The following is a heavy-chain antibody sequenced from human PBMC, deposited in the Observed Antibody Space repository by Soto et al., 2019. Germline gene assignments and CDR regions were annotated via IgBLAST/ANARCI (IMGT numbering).Heavy chain of an antibody. CDR3: ARDRGVGAPVAGNTHYYYYMDV. CDR1: GYSFTNYG. V-gene: IGHV1-18*01. J-gene: IGHJ6*03. CDR2: ISAYNGNT. Sequence: QDQLVQSGVEVKKPGASVKVSCKASGYSFTNYGITWVRQAPGQGFEWMGWISAYNGNTNYAQKFQGRVTLTTDASTGTAYLELRSLRSDDTAVYYCARDRGVGAPVAGNTHYYYYMDVCGKGTTVTVSS. D-gene: IGHD6-19*01.